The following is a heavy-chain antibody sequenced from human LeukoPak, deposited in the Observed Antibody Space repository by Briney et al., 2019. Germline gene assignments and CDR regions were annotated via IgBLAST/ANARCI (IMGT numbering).Heavy chain of an antibody. D-gene: IGHD3-3*01. V-gene: IGHV4-59*08. J-gene: IGHJ3*02. CDR1: GDSISSYY. Sequence: SETLSLTCTVSGDSISSYYWSWIRQPPGKGLEWIGYIYYSGSTNYNPSLKSRVTISVDTSKNQFSLKLSSVTAADTAVYYCARHLGSWWSGSLGYAFDIWGQGTMVTVSS. CDR3: ARHLGSWWSGSLGYAFDI. CDR2: IYYSGST.